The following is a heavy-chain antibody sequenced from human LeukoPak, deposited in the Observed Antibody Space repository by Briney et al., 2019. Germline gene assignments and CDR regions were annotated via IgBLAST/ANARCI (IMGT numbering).Heavy chain of an antibody. V-gene: IGHV3-48*02. CDR2: ISTSSSMI. CDR1: GFSFSSYG. Sequence: GGSLRLSCAASGFSFSSYGMNWVRQAPGKGLEWVSYISTSSSMIYYADSVKGRFTISRDNVKNSLYLQMNNLRDDDTAVYYCARDSSSGWSRAMDVWGQGTTVTVSS. J-gene: IGHJ6*02. CDR3: ARDSSSGWSRAMDV. D-gene: IGHD6-19*01.